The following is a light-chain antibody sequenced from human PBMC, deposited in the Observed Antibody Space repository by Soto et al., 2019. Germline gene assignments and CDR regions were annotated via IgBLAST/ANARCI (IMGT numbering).Light chain of an antibody. J-gene: IGKJ4*02. V-gene: IGKV3-20*01. CDR1: QSVSSSY. Sequence: EIVLTQSPGTLSLSPGERATLSCRASQSVSSSYLAWYQQKPGQAPRLLIYGASSRATGIPDRFSGSGSGTYFPLTISRLEPEDFAVYYCQHYGSSPTFGGGTKVEIK. CDR2: GAS. CDR3: QHYGSSPT.